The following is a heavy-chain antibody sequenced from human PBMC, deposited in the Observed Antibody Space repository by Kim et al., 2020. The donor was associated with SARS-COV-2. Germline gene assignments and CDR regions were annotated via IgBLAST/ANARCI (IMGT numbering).Heavy chain of an antibody. D-gene: IGHD3-22*01. Sequence: GGSLRLSCAASGFDLSNYLMHWVRQAPGKGLVWVSRISSDGSDTTYVDSVKGRFTISRDNAKNTLYLQMNSLRTEDTAVYYCAKAGDYDSSGYYAFFRPWGQGARVTVSS. CDR1: GFDLSNYL. J-gene: IGHJ5*02. CDR3: AKAGDYDSSGYYAFFRP. CDR2: ISSDGSDT. V-gene: IGHV3-74*03.